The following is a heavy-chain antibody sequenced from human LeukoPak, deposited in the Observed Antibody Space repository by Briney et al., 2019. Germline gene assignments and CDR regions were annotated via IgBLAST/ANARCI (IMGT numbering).Heavy chain of an antibody. CDR3: AKREPFFDC. V-gene: IGHV3-23*01. CDR1: GFTFSSYA. CDR2: ISGSGAST. Sequence: PAGGSLRLSCAASGFTFSSYAMSWVRQAPGKGLEWVSGISGSGASTFYADTVKGRFTISRDSSKNTLYLQMNSLRAEDTAVYYCAKREPFFDCWAREPWSPSPQ. D-gene: IGHD1-14*01. J-gene: IGHJ4*02.